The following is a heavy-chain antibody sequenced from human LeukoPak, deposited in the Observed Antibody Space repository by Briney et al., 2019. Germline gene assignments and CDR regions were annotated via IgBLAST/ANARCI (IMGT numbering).Heavy chain of an antibody. CDR2: INHSGST. J-gene: IGHJ4*02. Sequence: PSETLSLTCAVYGGSFSGYYWSWIRQPPGKGLEWIGEINHSGSTNYNPSLKSRVTISVDTSKNQFYLKLSSVTAADTAVYYCAGMTVTTNFDYWGQGTLVTVSS. V-gene: IGHV4-34*01. D-gene: IGHD4-17*01. CDR1: GGSFSGYY. CDR3: AGMTVTTNFDY.